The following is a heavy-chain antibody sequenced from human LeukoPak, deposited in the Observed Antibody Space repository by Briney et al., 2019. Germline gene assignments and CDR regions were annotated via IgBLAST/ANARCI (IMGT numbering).Heavy chain of an antibody. CDR1: GYTFSSYA. CDR2: IIPIFDTG. CDR3: ARTYYYDSSGYHFDY. V-gene: IGHV1-69*13. D-gene: IGHD3-22*01. J-gene: IGHJ4*01. Sequence: ASVKVSCKASGYTFSSYAISWVRQAPVQGLEWMGGIIPIFDTGNYAQKFQGRLTITADESTSTAYMELSSLRSEDTAVYYCARTYYYDSSGYHFDYWGQEPWSPSPQ.